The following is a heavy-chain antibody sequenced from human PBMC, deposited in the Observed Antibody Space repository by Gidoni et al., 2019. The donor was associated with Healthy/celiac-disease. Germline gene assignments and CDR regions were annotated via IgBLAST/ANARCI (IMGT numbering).Heavy chain of an antibody. V-gene: IGHV1-69*09. J-gene: IGHJ4*02. D-gene: IGHD4-17*01. CDR1: GGTFSSYA. CDR3: ARDIYGDSGWDFDY. CDR2: IIPILGIA. Sequence: QVQLVQSGAEVKKPGSSVKVSCKASGGTFSSYAISWVRQAPGQGLEWMGRIIPILGIANYAQKFQGRVTITADKSTSTAYMELSSLRSEDTAVYYCARDIYGDSGWDFDYWGQGTLVTVSS.